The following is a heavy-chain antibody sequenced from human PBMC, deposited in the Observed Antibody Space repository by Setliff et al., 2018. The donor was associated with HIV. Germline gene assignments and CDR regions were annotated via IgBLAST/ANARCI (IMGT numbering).Heavy chain of an antibody. CDR3: ARLDSTIFGVVIIRDY. CDR1: GGSISSYY. CDR2: IYTSGST. Sequence: SETLSLTCTVSGGSISSYYWSWIRQPPGQGLEWIGHIYTSGSTKYNPSLKSRVTISVDTSRHQFSLKLSSVTAADTAVYFCARLDSTIFGVVIIRDYWGQGTLVTVSS. V-gene: IGHV4-4*09. D-gene: IGHD3-3*01. J-gene: IGHJ4*02.